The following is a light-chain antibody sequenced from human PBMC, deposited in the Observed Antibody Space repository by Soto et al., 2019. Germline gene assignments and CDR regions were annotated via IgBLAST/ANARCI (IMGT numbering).Light chain of an antibody. V-gene: IGLV2-14*01. J-gene: IGLJ3*02. CDR1: SSDVGGYDY. CDR2: GVS. Sequence: QSALTQHASVSGSPGQSITISCTGTSSDVGGYDYVSWYQQHPGKAPKLMIYGVSNRPSGVSSRFSGSKSGNTASLTISGLQAEDEADYYCTSYTSSSTQVFGGGTQLTVL. CDR3: TSYTSSSTQV.